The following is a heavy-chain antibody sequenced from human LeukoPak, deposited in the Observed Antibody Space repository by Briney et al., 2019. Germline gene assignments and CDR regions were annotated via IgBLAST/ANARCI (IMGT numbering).Heavy chain of an antibody. J-gene: IGHJ6*02. CDR2: IRSKANRYAT. CDR3: TSGVDSSGYPCYYYGMDV. D-gene: IGHD6-19*01. Sequence: GRSLRLSCAASGFTFSSYEMNWVRQAPGKGLEWVGRIRSKANRYATAYAASVKGRFTISRDDSKTTAYLKMNSLKTEDTAVYYCTSGVDSSGYPCYYYGMDVWGQGTTVTVSS. CDR1: GFTFSSYE. V-gene: IGHV3-73*01.